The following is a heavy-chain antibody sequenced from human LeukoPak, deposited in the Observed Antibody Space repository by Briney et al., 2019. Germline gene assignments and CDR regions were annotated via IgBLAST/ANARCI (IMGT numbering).Heavy chain of an antibody. CDR3: ASRVVPAASYYYYYMDV. V-gene: IGHV1-8*01. Sequence: ASVTVSCKASGYTFTSYDINRVRQAPGQGLEWMGWMNPNSGNTVYAQKFQGRVTMTRNTSISTAYMELSSLRSEDTAVYYCASRVVPAASYYYYYMDVWGKGTTVTVSS. D-gene: IGHD2-2*01. J-gene: IGHJ6*03. CDR1: GYTFTSYD. CDR2: MNPNSGNT.